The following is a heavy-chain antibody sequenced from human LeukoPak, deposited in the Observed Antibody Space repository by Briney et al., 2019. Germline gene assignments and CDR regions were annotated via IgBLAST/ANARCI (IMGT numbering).Heavy chain of an antibody. D-gene: IGHD3-10*01. Sequence: GGSLRLSCAASGFTFSSYWMHWVRQAPGKGLVWVSRINSDGSSTSYADSVKGRFTISRDNAKNTLYLQMNSLRAEDTAVYYCARDLLWFGDSYYYYYGMDVWGQGTTVTVSS. J-gene: IGHJ6*02. V-gene: IGHV3-74*01. CDR3: ARDLLWFGDSYYYYYGMDV. CDR1: GFTFSSYW. CDR2: INSDGSST.